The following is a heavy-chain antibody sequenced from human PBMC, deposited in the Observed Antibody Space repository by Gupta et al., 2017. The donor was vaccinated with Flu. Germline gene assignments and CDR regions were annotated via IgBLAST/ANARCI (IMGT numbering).Heavy chain of an antibody. D-gene: IGHD3-10*01. CDR1: GFTFSSYA. Sequence: EVQLLEPGGGLGQPGGSLRLSCAASGFTFSSYALTWIRQAPGEGLDWVSTISGSGGSTYYADSVKGRFIISRDNSKNTLYLQMSSLRVEDTAVYYCAKEDGKIGPTFDYWGQGILVSVSS. J-gene: IGHJ4*02. CDR3: AKEDGKIGPTFDY. CDR2: ISGSGGST. V-gene: IGHV3-23*01.